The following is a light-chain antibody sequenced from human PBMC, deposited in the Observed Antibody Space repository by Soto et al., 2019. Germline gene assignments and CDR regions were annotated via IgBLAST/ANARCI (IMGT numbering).Light chain of an antibody. Sequence: DIQLTQSPSSVSASVWDRVTISCRASEDINSRLAWYQQKPGNAPKLLIYAAFILQSGVPSRFSGYGSGTDFTLSISSLQPEDFATYYCQQADSFPITFGQGTRLENK. CDR2: AAF. CDR3: QQADSFPIT. V-gene: IGKV1-12*01. CDR1: EDINSR. J-gene: IGKJ5*01.